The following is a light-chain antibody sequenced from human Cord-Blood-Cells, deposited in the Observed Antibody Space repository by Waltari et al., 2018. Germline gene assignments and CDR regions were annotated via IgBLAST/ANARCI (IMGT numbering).Light chain of an antibody. CDR3: QHRRHWPLT. J-gene: IGKJ4*01. CDR1: QSVSSS. V-gene: IGKV3-11*01. Sequence: EIVLTQSPATRSLSPGERATLSCRTSQSVSSSLAWYQQKPGQAPRLLIYDAANRATGIPDRFSGSGSGTDFTLTISSLEPEDFAVYYCQHRRHWPLTFGGGTKVEIK. CDR2: DAA.